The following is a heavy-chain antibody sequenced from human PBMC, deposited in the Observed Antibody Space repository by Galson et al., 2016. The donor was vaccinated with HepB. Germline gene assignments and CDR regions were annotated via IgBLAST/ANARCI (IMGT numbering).Heavy chain of an antibody. CDR2: IIPIFRTP. Sequence: SVKVSCKASGGIFSSHDISWVRQAPGQGLEWLGGIIPIFRTPNYAQKFQGRVTITADGPTSTAYMELSTLRAEDTAVYYCATLVGGHFQHWGQGTLVTVSA. V-gene: IGHV1-69*13. CDR3: ATLVGGHFQH. J-gene: IGHJ1*01. CDR1: GGIFSSHD. D-gene: IGHD3-10*01.